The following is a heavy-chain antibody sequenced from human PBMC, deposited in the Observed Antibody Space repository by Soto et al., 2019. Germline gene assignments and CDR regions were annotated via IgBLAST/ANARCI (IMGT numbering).Heavy chain of an antibody. V-gene: IGHV3-33*01. Sequence: GGSLRLSCAASGFTFSSYGMHWVRQAPGKGLEWVAVIWYDGSNKYYADSVKGRFTISRDNSKNTLYLQMNSLRAEDTAVYYCAREGTLSGRYGVVAPFDYWGQGTLVTVSS. CDR3: AREGTLSGRYGVVAPFDY. J-gene: IGHJ4*02. CDR2: IWYDGSNK. D-gene: IGHD4-17*01. CDR1: GFTFSSYG.